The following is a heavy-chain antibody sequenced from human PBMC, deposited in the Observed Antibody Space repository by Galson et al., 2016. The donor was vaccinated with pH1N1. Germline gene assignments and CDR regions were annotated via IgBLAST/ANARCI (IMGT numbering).Heavy chain of an antibody. CDR2: IYYSGTT. J-gene: IGHJ6*02. Sequence: TLSLTCTVSGGSMNSADYYWSWIRQPPGKGLEWIGYIYYSGTTYFSPSLKSRLSMSVDMSNNQFSLTLNSVTAADTAVYYCARGEVIRYYYSGMDVWGQGTTVTVFS. CDR3: ARGEVIRYYYSGMDV. V-gene: IGHV4-30-4*01. CDR1: GGSMNSADYY. D-gene: IGHD3-16*02.